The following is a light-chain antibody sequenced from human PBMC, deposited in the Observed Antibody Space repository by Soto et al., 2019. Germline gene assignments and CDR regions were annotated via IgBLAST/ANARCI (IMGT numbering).Light chain of an antibody. CDR2: AAS. J-gene: IGKJ5*01. CDR3: QQLDSYPIT. V-gene: IGKV1-9*01. CDR1: EDISTF. Sequence: IQLTQSPSSLSASPGARVTITCRASEDISTFLAWYQQNPGKAPKLLIYAASTLQSGVPSRFSGSRSGTDFTLTISSLQPEDFATYYFQQLDSYPITFGQGTRRQIK.